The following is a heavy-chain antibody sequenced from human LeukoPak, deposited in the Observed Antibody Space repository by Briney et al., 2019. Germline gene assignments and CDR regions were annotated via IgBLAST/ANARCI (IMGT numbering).Heavy chain of an antibody. CDR3: AKEGGSYPSASAFDI. V-gene: IGHV3-23*01. J-gene: IGHJ3*02. CDR2: ISGSGGST. CDR1: GFTFSSYA. Sequence: GGSLRLSCAASGFTFSSYAMSWVRQAPGKGLEWVSAISGSGGSTYYADSVKGRFTISRDNSKYTLYLQMNSLGADDTAVYYCAKEGGSYPSASAFDIWGQGTMVTVSS. D-gene: IGHD1-26*01.